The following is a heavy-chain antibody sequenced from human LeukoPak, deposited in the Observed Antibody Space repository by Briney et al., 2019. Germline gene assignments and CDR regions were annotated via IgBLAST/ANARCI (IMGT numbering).Heavy chain of an antibody. Sequence: PSETLSLTCTVSGGSISSYYWSWIRQPPGKGLEWIGEINHSGSTNYNPSLKSRVTISVDTSKNQFSLKLNSVTAADTAVYYCARDHGYANWFDPWGQGTLVTVSS. J-gene: IGHJ5*02. CDR1: GGSISSYY. D-gene: IGHD5-18*01. CDR3: ARDHGYANWFDP. CDR2: INHSGST. V-gene: IGHV4-34*01.